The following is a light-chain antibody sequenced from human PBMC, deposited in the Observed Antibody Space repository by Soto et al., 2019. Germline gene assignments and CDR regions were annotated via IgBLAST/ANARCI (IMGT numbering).Light chain of an antibody. Sequence: QSALTQPPSASGSPGQSVTISCTGTSSDVGDNYVSWYQQFPGKTPKLIIYEVRNRPSGVSFRFSGSKSGNTASLTISGLQAEDEADYYCISYRGSDTSYVFGTGTKVTVL. CDR2: EVR. V-gene: IGLV2-8*01. CDR3: ISYRGSDTSYV. CDR1: SSDVGDNY. J-gene: IGLJ1*01.